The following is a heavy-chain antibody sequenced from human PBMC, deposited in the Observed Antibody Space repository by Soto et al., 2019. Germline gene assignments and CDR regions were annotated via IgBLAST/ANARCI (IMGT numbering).Heavy chain of an antibody. J-gene: IGHJ4*02. CDR3: AGVGVYSEWQLPFFDY. D-gene: IGHD1-26*01. Sequence: QVQLVQSGAEVKKPGSSVKVSCKASGGTFSSYTISWVRQAPGQGLEWMGRIIPILGIANYAQKFQGRVNANHDIAQREHKLQGGVPSNADKSTSTAYMELRRLRSQDTAVYYCAGVGVYSEWQLPFFDYWGQGTLVTVSS. CDR2: IIPILGIA. V-gene: IGHV1-69*02. CDR1: GGTFSSYT.